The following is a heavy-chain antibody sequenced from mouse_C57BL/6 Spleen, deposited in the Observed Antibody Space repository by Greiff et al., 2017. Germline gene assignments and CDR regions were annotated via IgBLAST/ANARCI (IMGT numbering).Heavy chain of an antibody. D-gene: IGHD1-1*01. Sequence: QVQLQQPGAELVKPGASVKLSCKASGYTFTSYWMHWVKQRPGQGLEWIGMIHPNSGSTNYNEKFKSKATLTVDKSSSTAYMQLSSRTSEDSAVYYCATTVVYWYFDVWGTGTTVTVSS. J-gene: IGHJ1*03. CDR2: IHPNSGST. V-gene: IGHV1-64*01. CDR3: ATTVVYWYFDV. CDR1: GYTFTSYW.